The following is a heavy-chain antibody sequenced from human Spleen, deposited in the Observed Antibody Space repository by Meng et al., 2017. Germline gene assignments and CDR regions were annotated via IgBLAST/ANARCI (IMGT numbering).Heavy chain of an antibody. CDR2: INPNSGGT. V-gene: IGHV1-2*02. J-gene: IGHJ4*02. Sequence: ASVKVSCKASGYTFTGYYMHWVRQAPGQGLEWMGWINPNSGGTNYAQKFQGRVTMTRDTSISTAYMELSRLRYDDTAVYYCARASKLRYFVGTRIAHFDYWGQGTLVTVSS. D-gene: IGHD3-9*01. CDR1: GYTFTGYY. CDR3: ARASKLRYFVGTRIAHFDY.